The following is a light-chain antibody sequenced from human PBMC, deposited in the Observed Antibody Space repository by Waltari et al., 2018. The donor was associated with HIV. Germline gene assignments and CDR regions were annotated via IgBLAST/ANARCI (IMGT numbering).Light chain of an antibody. CDR3: CSYAGTHTYV. Sequence: QSALTQPASVSGSPGQSITISCTGSISDVGNSDLVSWYQQYPGKAPKLIIYEVKNWPSGFSDRFAGSKSGTTASLTISGLQADDEADYYCCSYAGTHTYVFGTGTRVTVL. CDR1: ISDVGNSDL. CDR2: EVK. J-gene: IGLJ1*01. V-gene: IGLV2-23*02.